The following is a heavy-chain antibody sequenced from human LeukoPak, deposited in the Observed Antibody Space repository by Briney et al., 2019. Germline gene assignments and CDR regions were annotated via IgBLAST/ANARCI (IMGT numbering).Heavy chain of an antibody. CDR2: ISGSGGST. D-gene: IGHD3-9*01. CDR3: AKDQYDILTGYDY. J-gene: IGHJ4*02. V-gene: IGHV3-23*01. Sequence: SGGSLRLSCAASGFTFSSYAMSWVRQARGKGLEWVSAISGSGGSTYYADSVKGRFTISRDNSKNTLYLQMNSLRAEDTAVYYCAKDQYDILTGYDYWGQGTLVTVSS. CDR1: GFTFSSYA.